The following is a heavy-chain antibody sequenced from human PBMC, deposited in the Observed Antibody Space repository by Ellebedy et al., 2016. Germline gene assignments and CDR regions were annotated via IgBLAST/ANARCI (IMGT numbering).Heavy chain of an antibody. Sequence: GGSLRLSXAASGFTFSSYSMNWVRQAPGKGLEWVAVISYDGSNKYYADSVKGRFTISRDNSKNTLYLQMNSLRAEDTAVYYCASPRSWHSGEAAFDIWGQGTMVTVSS. CDR2: ISYDGSNK. D-gene: IGHD3-10*01. CDR3: ASPRSWHSGEAAFDI. J-gene: IGHJ3*02. V-gene: IGHV3-30*03. CDR1: GFTFSSYS.